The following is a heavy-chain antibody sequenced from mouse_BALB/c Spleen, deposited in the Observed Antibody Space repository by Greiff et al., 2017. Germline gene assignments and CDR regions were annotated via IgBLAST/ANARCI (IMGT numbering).Heavy chain of an antibody. V-gene: IGHV7-1*02. CDR3: ARDAGYYGSRGYFDV. CDR2: SRNKANDYTT. Sequence: EVHLVESGGGLVQPGGSLRLSCATSGFTFSDFYMEWVRQPPGKRLEWIAASRNKANDYTTEYSASVKGRFIVSRDTSQSILYLQMNALRAEDTAIYYCARDAGYYGSRGYFDVWGAGTTVTVSS. CDR1: GFTFSDFY. J-gene: IGHJ1*01. D-gene: IGHD2-2*01.